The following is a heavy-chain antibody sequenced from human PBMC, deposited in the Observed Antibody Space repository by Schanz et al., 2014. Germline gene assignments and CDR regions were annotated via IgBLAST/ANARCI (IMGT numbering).Heavy chain of an antibody. D-gene: IGHD1-26*01. J-gene: IGHJ3*02. CDR2: ITDSGGST. Sequence: EVQLLESGGGLVQPGGSLRLSCAASGFTFSSYAMSWVRQAPGKGLEWVSAITDSGGSTYYADSVKGRFTISRDNSKNNPHLQMNSMRAEDSAVYYCAKVGPYSGSLGAFDIWGQGTMVTVSS. CDR3: AKVGPYSGSLGAFDI. V-gene: IGHV3-23*01. CDR1: GFTFSSYA.